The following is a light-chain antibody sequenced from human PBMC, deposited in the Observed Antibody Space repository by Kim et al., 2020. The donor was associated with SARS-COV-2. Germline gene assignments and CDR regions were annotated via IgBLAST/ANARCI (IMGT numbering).Light chain of an antibody. CDR3: QQRSNWPPT. J-gene: IGKJ4*01. Sequence: EIVLTQSPATLSVSPGERISLSCKASQVIGDNLAWYQQKPGQAPRLLISGASTRATDIPARFTGSGSGTDFTLTISSLESEDFAVYYCQQRSNWPPTFGGGTKVDIK. CDR1: QVIGDN. CDR2: GAS. V-gene: IGKV3-15*01.